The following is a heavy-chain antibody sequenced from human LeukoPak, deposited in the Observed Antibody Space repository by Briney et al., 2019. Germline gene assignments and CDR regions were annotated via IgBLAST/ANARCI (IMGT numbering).Heavy chain of an antibody. J-gene: IGHJ4*02. Sequence: GGSLRLSCAVSGFTVSSNYMSWVRQAPGKGLEWVAVMWYDGSNKYYADSVKGRFTISRDDSKNTLYLQMNSLRAEDTAMYYCARGLPPVMKYYFDYWGQGTLVTVSS. CDR3: ARGLPPVMKYYFDY. D-gene: IGHD4-11*01. CDR1: GFTVSSNY. CDR2: MWYDGSNK. V-gene: IGHV3-33*08.